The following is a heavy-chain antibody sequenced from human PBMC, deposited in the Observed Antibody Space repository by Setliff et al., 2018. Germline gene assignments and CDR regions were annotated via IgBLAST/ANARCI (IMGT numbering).Heavy chain of an antibody. D-gene: IGHD3-22*01. J-gene: IGHJ4*02. V-gene: IGHV4-39*07. Sequence: SETLSLTCTVSGGSISTADYYWGWIRQPPGKGLEWIGCVYYSGNTYYSPSLKSRVTMFVDTSKNQFSLMLYSVTAADTAIYYCARYDSSGYSENYYFDYWGQGTLVTVSS. CDR2: VYYSGNT. CDR1: GGSISTADYY. CDR3: ARYDSSGYSENYYFDY.